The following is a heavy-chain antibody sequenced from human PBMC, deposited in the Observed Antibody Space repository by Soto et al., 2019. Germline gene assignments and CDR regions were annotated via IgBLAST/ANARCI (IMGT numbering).Heavy chain of an antibody. CDR1: GGSISSYY. CDR2: IYSSGST. D-gene: IGHD3-10*01. CDR3: ARVAAGSSGWFDP. J-gene: IGHJ5*02. Sequence: PSETLSLTCTVSGGSISSYYWIWIRQPPGKGLEWIGYIYSSGSTNYNPSLKSRVTISVDTSKNQFSLKLTSVTAADTAVYYCARVAAGSSGWFDPWVQGTLVTVS. V-gene: IGHV4-59*01.